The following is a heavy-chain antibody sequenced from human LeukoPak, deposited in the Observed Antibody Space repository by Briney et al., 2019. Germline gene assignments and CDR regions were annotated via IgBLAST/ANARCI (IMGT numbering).Heavy chain of an antibody. V-gene: IGHV4-59*01. CDR3: ARNGVNSSGWYLYYFDY. CDR1: GGSISSYY. Sequence: PSETLSLTCTVSGGSISSYYWSWIRQPPGKGLEWIGYIYYSGSTNYNPSLKSRVTITVDTSKNQFSLKLRSVTAADTAVYYCARNGVNSSGWYLYYFDYWGQGTLVTVSS. D-gene: IGHD6-19*01. CDR2: IYYSGST. J-gene: IGHJ4*02.